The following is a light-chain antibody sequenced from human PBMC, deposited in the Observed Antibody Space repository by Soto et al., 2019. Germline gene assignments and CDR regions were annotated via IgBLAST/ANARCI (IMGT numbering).Light chain of an antibody. CDR3: QQYNHWPLS. V-gene: IGKV3-15*01. CDR1: QGLGTN. CDR2: AAS. Sequence: TVMTQSPATLSVSPGERSTLTCMASQGLGTNLAWYQQRPGQAPRLLIYAASTRATGVPARFSGSGSETEFTLTITTLQSEDSAVYYCQQYNHWPLSFGVGTQVEIK. J-gene: IGKJ4*01.